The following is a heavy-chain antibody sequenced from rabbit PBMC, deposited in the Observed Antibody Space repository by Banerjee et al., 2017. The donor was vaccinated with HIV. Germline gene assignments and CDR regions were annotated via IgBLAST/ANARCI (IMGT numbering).Heavy chain of an antibody. CDR1: GFSFSSSYW. CDR2: IGAGSSGST. CDR3: ARGWYCGVGYVGGGCDTGRLDL. D-gene: IGHD8-1*01. J-gene: IGHJ3*01. V-gene: IGHV1S45*01. Sequence: QEQLEESGGDLVKPEGSLTLTCTASGFSFSSSYWIGWVRQAPGKGLEWIACIGAGSSGSTYYASWAKGRFTISEPSSTTVTLQMTSLTVADTATYFCARGWYCGVGYVGGGCDTGRLDLWGPGTLVTVS.